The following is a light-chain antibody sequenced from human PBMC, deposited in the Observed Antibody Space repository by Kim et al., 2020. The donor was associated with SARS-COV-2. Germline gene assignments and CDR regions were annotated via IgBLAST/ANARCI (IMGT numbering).Light chain of an antibody. J-gene: IGKJ1*01. CDR2: GAS. CDR1: QSVSGN. CDR3: QHYDTWPRET. V-gene: IGKV3-15*01. Sequence: ASPGDRVTLSCKTSQSVSGNLAWFQQKPGQSPLLLIYGASIRPTGIPARFSGSGSWTEYTLTISSLQSEDFVVYYCQHYDTWPRETFGQGTKVEIK.